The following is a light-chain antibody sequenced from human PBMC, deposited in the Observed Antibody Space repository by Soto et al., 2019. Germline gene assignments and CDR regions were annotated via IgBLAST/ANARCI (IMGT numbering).Light chain of an antibody. V-gene: IGLV2-14*01. CDR2: DVS. CDR1: SSDVGGYNY. Sequence: QSVLTQPASVSGSPGQSITISCTGTSSDVGGYNYVSWYQQHPGKAPKLMIYDVSARPSGVSNRFSGSKSGNTASLTISGLQAEDEADYYCSSYTSGGTLVFGTGTKVT. CDR3: SSYTSGGTLV. J-gene: IGLJ1*01.